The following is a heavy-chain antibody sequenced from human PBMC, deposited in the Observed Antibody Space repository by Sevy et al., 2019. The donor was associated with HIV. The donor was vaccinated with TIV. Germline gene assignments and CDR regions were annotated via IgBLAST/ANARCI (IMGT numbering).Heavy chain of an antibody. CDR2: IRSKAYGGTT. V-gene: IGHV3-49*04. Sequence: GGCLRLSCTASGFTFGDYAMSWVRQAPGKGLEWVGFIRSKAYGGTTEYAASVKGRFTISRDDSKSIAYLQMNSLKTEDTAVYYCTSQGYYYDSSGYPNGAFDIWGQGTMVTVSS. J-gene: IGHJ3*02. CDR1: GFTFGDYA. D-gene: IGHD3-22*01. CDR3: TSQGYYYDSSGYPNGAFDI.